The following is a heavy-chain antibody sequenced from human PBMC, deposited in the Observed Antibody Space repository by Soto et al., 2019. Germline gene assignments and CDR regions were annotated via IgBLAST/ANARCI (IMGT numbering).Heavy chain of an antibody. J-gene: IGHJ5*02. CDR2: VNHSGST. Sequence: QVQLQQWGAGLLKPSETLSLTCAVYGDSFSGYYCSWIRQPPGKGLEWIGEVNHSGSTNYNPSLKSRVSISVDTSKNQFSLTLTSVTAADTAVYYCGRHAGQAIFQTYYGSGSRVGWFDPWGQGALVTVSS. V-gene: IGHV4-34*01. D-gene: IGHD3-10*01. CDR1: GDSFSGYY. CDR3: GRHAGQAIFQTYYGSGSRVGWFDP.